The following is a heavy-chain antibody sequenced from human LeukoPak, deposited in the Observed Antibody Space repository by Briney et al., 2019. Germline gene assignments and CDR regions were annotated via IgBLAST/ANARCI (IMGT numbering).Heavy chain of an antibody. V-gene: IGHV3-23*01. CDR1: EFTFSSYA. Sequence: GGSLRLSCAASEFTFSSYAMCWVRQAPGKGLEWVSAISGSGGSTYYADSVKGRFTISRDNSKNTLYLQMNSLRAEDTAVYYCAKGYSYGQVDGMDVWGQGTTVTVSS. CDR2: ISGSGGST. J-gene: IGHJ6*02. D-gene: IGHD5-18*01. CDR3: AKGYSYGQVDGMDV.